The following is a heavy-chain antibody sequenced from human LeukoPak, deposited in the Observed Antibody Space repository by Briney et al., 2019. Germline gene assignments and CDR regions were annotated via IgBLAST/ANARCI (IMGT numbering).Heavy chain of an antibody. V-gene: IGHV1-18*01. Sequence: GASVKVSCKASGYTFTSYDINWVRQATGQGLEWMGWMNPNSGNTNYAQKLQGRVTMTTDTSTSTAYMELRSLRSDDTAVYYCARAGDDYYDSSGYYHNDYWGQGTLVTVSS. CDR3: ARAGDDYYDSSGYYHNDY. CDR1: GYTFTSYD. J-gene: IGHJ4*02. D-gene: IGHD3-22*01. CDR2: MNPNSGNT.